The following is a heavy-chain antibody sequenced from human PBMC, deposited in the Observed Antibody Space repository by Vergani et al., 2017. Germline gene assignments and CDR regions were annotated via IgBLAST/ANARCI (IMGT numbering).Heavy chain of an antibody. CDR3: AKNMPYQLLYTLFDY. J-gene: IGHJ4*02. CDR1: GFTFSSYA. V-gene: IGHV3-23*03. CDR2: IYSGGSST. D-gene: IGHD2-2*02. Sequence: EVQLLESGGGLVQPGGSLRLSCAASGFTFSSYAMSWVRQAPGKGLEWVSVIYSGGSSTYYADSVKGRFTISRDNSKNTLYLQMNSLRAEDTAVYYCAKNMPYQLLYTLFDYWGQGTLVTVSS.